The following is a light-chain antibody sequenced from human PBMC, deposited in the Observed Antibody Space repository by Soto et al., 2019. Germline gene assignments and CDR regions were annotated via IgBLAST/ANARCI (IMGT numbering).Light chain of an antibody. CDR2: AAS. CDR1: QAISND. CDR3: LQHHSSPYT. V-gene: IGKV1-17*01. Sequence: DIQMTQSPSSLSASVGDTVTITCRASQAISNDLGWYQQKPGEAPKRLIYAASYLQNGVPSRFSGSGSGTEFTFTISSLQPEDFASYYCLQHHSSPYTFGQGTKMEI. J-gene: IGKJ2*01.